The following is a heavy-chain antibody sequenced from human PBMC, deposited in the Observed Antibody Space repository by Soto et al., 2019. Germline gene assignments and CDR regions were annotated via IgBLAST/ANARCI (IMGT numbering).Heavy chain of an antibody. CDR1: GGSISSYY. CDR2: IYYSGST. CDR3: ARDGYNSWFDP. Sequence: SETLSLTCTVSGGSISSYYWSWIRQPPGKGLEWIGYIYYSGSTNYNPSLKSRVTISVDTSKNQFSLKLSSVTAADTAVYYCARDGYNSWFDPWGQGTLVTVSS. D-gene: IGHD5-12*01. V-gene: IGHV4-59*01. J-gene: IGHJ5*02.